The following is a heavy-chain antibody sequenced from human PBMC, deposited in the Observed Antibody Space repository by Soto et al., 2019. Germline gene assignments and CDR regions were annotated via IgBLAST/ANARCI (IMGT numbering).Heavy chain of an antibody. D-gene: IGHD3-10*01. Sequence: SETLSLTCGVYGGSFSGSFWSCIRQPPGKGLEWMGEINDSGGTHYNPSLKSRVTISVDTSKNQFSLKLSSVTAADTAVYYCARYGSGSSVWFDPWGQGTLVTVSS. CDR3: ARYGSGSSVWFDP. V-gene: IGHV4-34*01. CDR2: INDSGGT. CDR1: GGSFSGSF. J-gene: IGHJ5*02.